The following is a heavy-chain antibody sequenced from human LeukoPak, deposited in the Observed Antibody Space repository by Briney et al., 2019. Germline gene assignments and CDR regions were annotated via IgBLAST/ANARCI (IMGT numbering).Heavy chain of an antibody. CDR1: GFTFSSYA. Sequence: GGSLRLSCAASGFTFSSYAMSWVRQAPGKGLEWVSGIGNSDGRTYYTDSVKGRSTISRGKSKNTLFLQLSSLRGEDTAVYYCAKGIGYYYFFDYWGQGTLVTVSS. J-gene: IGHJ4*02. CDR2: IGNSDGRT. D-gene: IGHD3-22*01. CDR3: AKGIGYYYFFDY. V-gene: IGHV3-23*01.